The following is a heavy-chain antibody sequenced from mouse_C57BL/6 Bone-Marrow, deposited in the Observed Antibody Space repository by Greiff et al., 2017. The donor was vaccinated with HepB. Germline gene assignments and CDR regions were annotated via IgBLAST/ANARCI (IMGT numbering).Heavy chain of an antibody. V-gene: IGHV1-64*01. D-gene: IGHD1-1*01. Sequence: QVQLQQPGAELVKPGASVKLSCKASGYTFTSYWMHWVKQRPGQGLEWIGMIHPNSGSTNYNEKFKSKATLTVDKSSSTAYMQLSSLTSEDSAVYYCARSLPPYYYGSSYEAMDYWGQGTSVTVSS. J-gene: IGHJ4*01. CDR2: IHPNSGST. CDR3: ARSLPPYYYGSSYEAMDY. CDR1: GYTFTSYW.